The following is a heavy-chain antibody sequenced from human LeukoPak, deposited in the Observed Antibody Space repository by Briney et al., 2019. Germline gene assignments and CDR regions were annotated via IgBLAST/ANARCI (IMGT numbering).Heavy chain of an antibody. V-gene: IGHV4-30-4*01. CDR2: IYYNGST. D-gene: IGHD3-16*01. CDR1: GGSISSGDYY. CDR3: ARDRYDYVWGSRWNWFDP. J-gene: IGHJ5*02. Sequence: PSETLSLTCTVSGGSISSGDYYWSWIRQPPGTGLEWIGYIYYNGSTYYNPSLKSRVTISVDTSKNQFSLKLSSVTAADTAVYYCARDRYDYVWGSRWNWFDPWGQGTLVTVSS.